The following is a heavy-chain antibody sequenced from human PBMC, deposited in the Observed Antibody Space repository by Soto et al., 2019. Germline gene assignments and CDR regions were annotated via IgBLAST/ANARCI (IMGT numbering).Heavy chain of an antibody. Sequence: GASVKVSCKASGYTFTSYYMHWVRQAPGQGLEWMGIISPSGGSTSYAQKFQGRVTMTRDTSTSTVYMEMNSLRSEDTAVYYCAKGAAAPALYYYYYMDVWGKGTTVTVSS. J-gene: IGHJ6*03. D-gene: IGHD6-13*01. CDR2: ISPSGGST. CDR3: AKGAAAPALYYYYYMDV. CDR1: GYTFTSYY. V-gene: IGHV1-46*01.